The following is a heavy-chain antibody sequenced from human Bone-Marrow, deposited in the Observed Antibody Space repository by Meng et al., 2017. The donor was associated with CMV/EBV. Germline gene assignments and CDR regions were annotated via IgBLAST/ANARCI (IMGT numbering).Heavy chain of an antibody. D-gene: IGHD3-22*01. V-gene: IGHV3-33*06. CDR1: GFTFSSYG. Sequence: GESLKIFRAASGFTFSSYGMHWVRQAPGKGLEWVAVIWYDGSNKYYADSVKGRFTISRDNSKNTLYLQMNSLRAEDTAVYYCAKDWGNYYDSVYYYYGMDVWGQGTTVTVSS. CDR3: AKDWGNYYDSVYYYYGMDV. CDR2: IWYDGSNK. J-gene: IGHJ6*02.